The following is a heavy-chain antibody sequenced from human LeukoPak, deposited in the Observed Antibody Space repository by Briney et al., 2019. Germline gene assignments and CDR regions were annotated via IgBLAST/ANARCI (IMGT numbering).Heavy chain of an antibody. J-gene: IGHJ4*02. D-gene: IGHD5-18*01. CDR2: IHYSGNT. V-gene: IGHV4-59*08. Sequence: SETLSLTCSVSGGSISGYYWNWIRQPPGKGLEWIGHIHYSGNTIYNSSLTSRVTISVDTSKDQFSLRLSSVTAADTAVYYCARNLVSYGIDYWGQGTLVTVSS. CDR1: GGSISGYY. CDR3: ARNLVSYGIDY.